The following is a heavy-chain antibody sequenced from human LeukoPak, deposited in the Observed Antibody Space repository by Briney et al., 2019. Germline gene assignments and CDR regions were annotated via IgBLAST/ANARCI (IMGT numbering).Heavy chain of an antibody. CDR1: GGSISSYD. CDR2: IYDSGST. J-gene: IGHJ4*02. Sequence: SETLSLTCTVSGGSISSYDWSWIRQPPGKGLEWIGAIYDSGSTSYNPSPKRRGIISVQTSKKEFSLRLSFVPAADTAVYYCARDQSGSYIFDYWGPGTLVTVSS. V-gene: IGHV4-59*01. CDR3: ARDQSGSYIFDY. D-gene: IGHD1-26*01.